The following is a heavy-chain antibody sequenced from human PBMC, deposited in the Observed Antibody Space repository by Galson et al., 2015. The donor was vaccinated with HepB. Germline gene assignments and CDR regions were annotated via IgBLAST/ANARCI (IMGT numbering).Heavy chain of an antibody. CDR2: INSDGSST. Sequence: SLRLSCAASGFTFSSYWMHWVRQAPGKGLVWVSRINSDGSSTSYADSVKGRFTISRDNAKNTLYLQMNSLRAEDTAVYYCARVSRYLGNPYYYDSSGYYYFDYWGQGTLVTVSS. V-gene: IGHV3-74*01. CDR1: GFTFSSYW. CDR3: ARVSRYLGNPYYYDSSGYYYFDY. J-gene: IGHJ4*02. D-gene: IGHD3-22*01.